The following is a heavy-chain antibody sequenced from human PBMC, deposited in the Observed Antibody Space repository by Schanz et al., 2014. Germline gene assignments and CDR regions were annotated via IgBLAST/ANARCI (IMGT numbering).Heavy chain of an antibody. D-gene: IGHD6-13*01. V-gene: IGHV4-4*02. CDR3: ARGPDSTSADVTRGRRRYYFDY. CDR1: GASISRNNW. Sequence: QVQLQESGPGLVKPSGTLSLTCAVSGASISRNNWWTWLRQPPGKGLEWIGEINHSGSTNYNPSLKSRVTISVDTSKNQFSLKLSSVTAADTAVYYCARGPDSTSADVTRGRRRYYFDYWGQGTLVTVSS. CDR2: INHSGST. J-gene: IGHJ4*02.